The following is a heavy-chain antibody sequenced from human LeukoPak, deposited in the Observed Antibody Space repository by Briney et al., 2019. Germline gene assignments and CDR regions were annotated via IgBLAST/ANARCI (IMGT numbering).Heavy chain of an antibody. J-gene: IGHJ6*03. V-gene: IGHV1-69-2*01. CDR1: GYTFTGYY. CDR3: ATRGTDILTGYSPFDMDV. D-gene: IGHD3-9*01. Sequence: GASVKVSCKASGYTFTGYYMHWVQQAPGKGLEWMGLVDPEDGETIYAEKFQGRVTITADTSTDTAYMELSSLRSEDTAVYYCATRGTDILTGYSPFDMDVWGKGTTVTVSS. CDR2: VDPEDGET.